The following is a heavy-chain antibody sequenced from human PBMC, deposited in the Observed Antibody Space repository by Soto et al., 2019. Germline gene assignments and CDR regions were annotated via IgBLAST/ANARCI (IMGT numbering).Heavy chain of an antibody. D-gene: IGHD2-21*02. CDR3: ATERLGFCDSDNCYRHYFDS. CDR2: FDPEDDEI. Sequence: ASVKVSCEVSGDTLSELSIHWVRQAPGKGLEWMGRFDPEDDEIVYAQKFQGRVTMTEDTSTDTSYMEVTSLTSEDTAVYYCATERLGFCDSDNCYRHYFDSWGQGSPVPVSS. V-gene: IGHV1-24*01. CDR1: GDTLSELS. J-gene: IGHJ4*02.